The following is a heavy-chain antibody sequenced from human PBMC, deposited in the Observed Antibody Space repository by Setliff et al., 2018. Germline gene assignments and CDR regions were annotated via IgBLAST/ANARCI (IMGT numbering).Heavy chain of an antibody. CDR2: IWDDGGNK. CDR1: GFTFSTYR. Sequence: PGGSLRLSCAASGFTFSTYRMHWVRQAPGKGLEWVAVIWDDGGNKYYGASVKGRFTVSRDNSKKMVYLEMSTLGAEDTALYYCVTDPPGSGWSFDSWGQGTLVTVSS. V-gene: IGHV3-33*03. D-gene: IGHD6-19*01. CDR3: VTDPPGSGWSFDS. J-gene: IGHJ4*02.